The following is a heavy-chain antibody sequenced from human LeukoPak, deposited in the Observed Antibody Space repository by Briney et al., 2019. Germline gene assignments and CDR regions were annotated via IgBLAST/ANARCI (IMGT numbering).Heavy chain of an antibody. D-gene: IGHD2-21*01. CDR2: ISSSSSSI. CDR1: GFTFSSYS. CDR3: ARDWGLIAYDY. J-gene: IGHJ4*02. Sequence: GGSLRLSCAASGFTFSSYSMNWVRQAPGKGLEWVSYISSSSSSIYYADSVKGRFTISRDNAKNSLYLQMNSLRAEDTAVYYCARDWGLIAYDYWGQGTLVTVSS. V-gene: IGHV3-48*04.